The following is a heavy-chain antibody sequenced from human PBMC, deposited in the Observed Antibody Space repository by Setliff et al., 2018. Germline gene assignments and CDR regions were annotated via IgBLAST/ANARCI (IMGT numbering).Heavy chain of an antibody. CDR1: GGTFSSYA. J-gene: IGHJ3*02. D-gene: IGHD3-10*01. V-gene: IGHV1-69*10. Sequence: SVKVSCKVSGGTFSSYAISWVRQAPGQGLEWMGGIIPILGIANYAQKFQGRVTITADESTSTAYMELSSLRSEDTAVYYCARDRNYYGSGSYYNADAFDIWGQGTMVTVSS. CDR2: IIPILGIA. CDR3: ARDRNYYGSGSYYNADAFDI.